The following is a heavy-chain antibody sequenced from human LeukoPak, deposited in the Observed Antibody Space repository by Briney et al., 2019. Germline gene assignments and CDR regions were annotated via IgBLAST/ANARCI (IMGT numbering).Heavy chain of an antibody. CDR2: INWNGGTT. D-gene: IGHD3-22*01. Sequence: GGSLRLSCEASEFNFDDYAMAWVRQAPGKRLEWVAGINWNGGTTSYADSVKGRFTISRDNAKNSLYLQMNSLRAEDAALYYCARNRYYYDSSGSSPLYLSYYYIDVWGKGTTVTVSS. CDR1: EFNFDDYA. CDR3: ARNRYYYDSSGSSPLYLSYYYIDV. J-gene: IGHJ6*03. V-gene: IGHV3-20*04.